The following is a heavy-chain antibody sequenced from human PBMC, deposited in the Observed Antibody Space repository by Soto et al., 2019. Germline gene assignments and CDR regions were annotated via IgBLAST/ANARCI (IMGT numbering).Heavy chain of an antibody. D-gene: IGHD3-22*01. Sequence: SETLSLTCTVSGGSIISYYLSWVRQPAGKGLEWIGRIYTSGSTNYNPSLKSRVTMSVDTSKNQFSLKLSSVTAADTAVYYCARDGYDSSQYYGMDVWGQGTTVTVS. CDR2: IYTSGST. CDR1: GGSIISYY. CDR3: ARDGYDSSQYYGMDV. J-gene: IGHJ6*02. V-gene: IGHV4-4*07.